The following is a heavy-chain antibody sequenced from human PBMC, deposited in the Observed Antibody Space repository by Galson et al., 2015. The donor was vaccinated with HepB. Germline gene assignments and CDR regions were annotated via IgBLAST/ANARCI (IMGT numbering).Heavy chain of an antibody. Sequence: SVKVSCKASGYTFTSYGISWVRQAPGQGLEWMGWISAYNGNTNYAQKLQGRVTMTTDTSTSTAYMELRSLRSDDTAVYYCAREQVRGVMSYGMDVWGQGTTVTVSS. V-gene: IGHV1-18*01. CDR3: AREQVRGVMSYGMDV. D-gene: IGHD3-10*01. CDR2: ISAYNGNT. J-gene: IGHJ6*02. CDR1: GYTFTSYG.